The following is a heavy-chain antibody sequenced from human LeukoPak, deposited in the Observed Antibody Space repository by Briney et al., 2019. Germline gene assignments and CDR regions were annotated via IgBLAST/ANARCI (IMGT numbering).Heavy chain of an antibody. CDR1: GGTFSSYA. V-gene: IGHV1-69*04. J-gene: IGHJ4*02. D-gene: IGHD5-18*01. CDR3: ARVGGDTAEPYYFDY. Sequence: SVKVSCKASGGTFSSYAISWVRQAPGQGLEWMGRIIPILGIANYAQKFQGRVTITADKSTSTAYMELSSLRSEDTAVYYCARVGGDTAEPYYFDYWGQGTLVTVSS. CDR2: IIPILGIA.